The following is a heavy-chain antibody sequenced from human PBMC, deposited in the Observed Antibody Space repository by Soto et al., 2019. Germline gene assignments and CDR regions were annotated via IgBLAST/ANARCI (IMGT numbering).Heavy chain of an antibody. CDR2: IYYSGST. J-gene: IGHJ6*02. D-gene: IGHD3-10*01. Sequence: SETLSLTCTVSGGSISSYYWSWIRQPPGKGLEWIGYIYYSGSTNYNPSLKSRVTISVDTSKNQFSLKLSSVTAADTAVYYCARVSSGSYYRPNYYGMDVWGQGTTVTVSS. V-gene: IGHV4-59*01. CDR3: ARVSSGSYYRPNYYGMDV. CDR1: GGSISSYY.